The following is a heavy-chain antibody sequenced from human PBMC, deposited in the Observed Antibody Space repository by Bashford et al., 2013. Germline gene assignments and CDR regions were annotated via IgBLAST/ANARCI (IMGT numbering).Heavy chain of an antibody. D-gene: IGHD3-22*01. CDR3: ARDPDHDSSGYSFQY. CDR1: GGSISSYY. J-gene: IGHJ4*02. CDR2: VYYNGST. Sequence: SETLSLTCTVSGGSISSYYWSWIRQPPGKGLEWIGYVYYNGSTNYNPSLKSRVTISVDTSKNQFSLKLSSVTAADTAVYYCARDPDHDSSGYSFQYWSQGTLVTVSS. V-gene: IGHV4-59*01.